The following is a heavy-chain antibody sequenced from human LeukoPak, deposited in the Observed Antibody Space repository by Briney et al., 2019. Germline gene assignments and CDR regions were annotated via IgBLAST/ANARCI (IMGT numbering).Heavy chain of an antibody. J-gene: IGHJ3*02. V-gene: IGHV3-23*01. CDR3: ARAMYGSGSYYDAFDI. CDR1: GFTFNNYA. Sequence: GESLRLSCAASGFTFNNYAMNWVRQAPGKGLEWVSTISGSGDSSYYADSVKGRFTISRDNAKNSVYLQINSLRAEDTAVYYCARAMYGSGSYYDAFDIWGQGTMVTVSS. D-gene: IGHD3-10*01. CDR2: ISGSGDSS.